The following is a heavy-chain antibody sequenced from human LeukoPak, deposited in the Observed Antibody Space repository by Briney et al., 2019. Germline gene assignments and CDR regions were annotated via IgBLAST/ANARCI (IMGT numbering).Heavy chain of an antibody. CDR1: GYSISSGYY. J-gene: IGHJ4*02. CDR2: IYHSGST. CDR3: ARELEQSLFDS. Sequence: PSETLSLTCTVSGYSISSGYYWGWIRQPPGKGLEWIGSIYHSGSTYYNPSLKSRVTISVDTSKNQFSLKLSSVTAADTAVYYCARELEQSLFDSWGQGTWSPSPQ. D-gene: IGHD3-3*01. V-gene: IGHV4-38-2*02.